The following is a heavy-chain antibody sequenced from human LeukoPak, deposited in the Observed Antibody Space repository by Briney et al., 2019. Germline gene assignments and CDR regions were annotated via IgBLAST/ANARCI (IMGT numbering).Heavy chain of an antibody. D-gene: IGHD1-26*01. J-gene: IGHJ6*02. Sequence: GASVKVSCKASGYTFTGYYMHWVRQAPGQGLEWMGWINPNSGGTNYAQKFQGRVTMTRDTSISTAYMELSRLRSDDTAVYYCARGRGVGATYYYYYYGMDVWGQGTTVTVSS. CDR2: INPNSGGT. V-gene: IGHV1-2*02. CDR1: GYTFTGYY. CDR3: ARGRGVGATYYYYYYGMDV.